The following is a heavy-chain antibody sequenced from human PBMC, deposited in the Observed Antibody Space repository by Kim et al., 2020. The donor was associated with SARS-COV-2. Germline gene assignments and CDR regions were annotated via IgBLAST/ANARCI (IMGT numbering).Heavy chain of an antibody. J-gene: IGHJ2*01. V-gene: IGHV1-46*01. CDR3: ARDRRPEPARGGERDLYFDL. CDR1: GYTFTSYY. D-gene: IGHD3-16*01. CDR2: INPSGGST. Sequence: ASVKVSCKASGYTFTSYYMHWVRQAPGQGLEWMGIINPSGGSTSYAQKFQGRVTVTRDTSTSTVYMELSSLRSEDTAVYYCARDRRPEPARGGERDLYFDLWGRGTLVTVSS.